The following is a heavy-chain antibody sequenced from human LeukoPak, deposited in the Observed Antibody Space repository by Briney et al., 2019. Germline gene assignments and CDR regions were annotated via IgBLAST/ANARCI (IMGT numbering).Heavy chain of an antibody. J-gene: IGHJ4*02. CDR2: ISSSSSYI. D-gene: IGHD3-9*01. Sequence: GVSLRLSCAASGFTFSSYSMNWVRQAPGKGLEWVSSISSSSSYIYYADSVKGRFTISRDNAKNSLYLQMNSLRAEDTAVYYCAAGSLRYFDWLLYSPPDYWGQRTLVTVSS. CDR1: GFTFSSYS. CDR3: AAGSLRYFDWLLYSPPDY. V-gene: IGHV3-21*01.